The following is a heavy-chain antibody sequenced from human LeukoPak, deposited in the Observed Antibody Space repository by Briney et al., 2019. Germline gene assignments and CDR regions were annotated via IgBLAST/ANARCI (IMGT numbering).Heavy chain of an antibody. CDR1: GFIVSSTY. CDR3: ARGVSVGQVGANNWFDP. Sequence: QAGGSLRLSCATSGFIVSSTYMSWVRQAPGKGLEWVSVIYSGGNTYYADSVKGRFTISRDNSKNTLYLQMNSLRAEDTAVYYCARGVSVGQVGANNWFDPWGQGTLVTVSS. V-gene: IGHV3-53*01. D-gene: IGHD1-26*01. CDR2: IYSGGNT. J-gene: IGHJ5*02.